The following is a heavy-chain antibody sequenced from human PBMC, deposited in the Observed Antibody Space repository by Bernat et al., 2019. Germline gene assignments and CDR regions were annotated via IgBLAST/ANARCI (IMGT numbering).Heavy chain of an antibody. Sequence: VQLVESGGGVVQPGRSLRLSCAASGFTFSSYSMNWVRQAPGKGLEWVSYISSSSSYIYYADSVKGRFTISRDNAKNSLYLQMNSLRAEDTAVYYCARFGAAMGDYYYYMDVWGKGTTVTVSS. CDR1: GFTFSSYS. V-gene: IGHV3-21*05. D-gene: IGHD3-16*01. J-gene: IGHJ6*03. CDR2: ISSSSSYI. CDR3: ARFGAAMGDYYYYMDV.